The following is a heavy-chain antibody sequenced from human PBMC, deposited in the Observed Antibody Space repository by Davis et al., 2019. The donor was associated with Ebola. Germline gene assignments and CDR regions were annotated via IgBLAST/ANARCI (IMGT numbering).Heavy chain of an antibody. D-gene: IGHD4-17*01. CDR2: IYHSGST. CDR1: GGSISSSNW. V-gene: IGHV4-4*02. CDR3: ASENYDYGDSFDY. J-gene: IGHJ4*02. Sequence: SETLSLTCAVSGGSISSSNWWSCVRQPPGKGLEWIGVIYHSGSTNYNPSLKSRVTISVDKSKNQFSLKLSSVTAADTAVYYCASENYDYGDSFDYWGQGTLVTVSS.